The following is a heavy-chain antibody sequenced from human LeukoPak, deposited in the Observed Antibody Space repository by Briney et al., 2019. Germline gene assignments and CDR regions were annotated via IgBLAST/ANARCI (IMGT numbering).Heavy chain of an antibody. CDR2: IKQDGSET. V-gene: IGHV3-7*01. CDR3: ARGGDDIEYYYYMDV. Sequence: AGSLRLSCAASGFTFSNYWMSWVRQAPGKGLEWVANIKQDGSETYYVDSVKGRFTISRDNSRNSLYLQMNTLSAEDTAVYYCARGGDDIEYYYYMDVWGKGTTVTVSS. CDR1: GFTFSNYW. D-gene: IGHD5-12*01. J-gene: IGHJ6*03.